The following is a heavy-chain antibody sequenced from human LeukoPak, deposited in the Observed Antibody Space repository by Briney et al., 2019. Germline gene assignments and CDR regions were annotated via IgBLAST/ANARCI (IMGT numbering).Heavy chain of an antibody. V-gene: IGHV3-53*01. Sequence: SGGSLRLSCAASGVTVGSNYMSWVRQAPGKGLEWVSVIYSGGSTFYADSVKGRFTISRDNVKNSLYLQMNSLRAEDTAVYYCARAGGSTVSHSDYWGQGTLVTVSS. CDR3: ARAGGSTVSHSDY. CDR2: IYSGGST. CDR1: GVTVGSNY. J-gene: IGHJ4*02. D-gene: IGHD4-17*01.